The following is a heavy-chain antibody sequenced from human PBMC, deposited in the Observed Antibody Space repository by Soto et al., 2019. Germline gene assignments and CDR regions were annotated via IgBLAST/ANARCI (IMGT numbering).Heavy chain of an antibody. J-gene: IGHJ3*02. CDR1: GGTFSSYA. CDR2: IIPIFGTA. Sequence: ASVKVSCKASGGTFSSYAISWVRQAPGQGLEWMGGIIPIFGTANYAQKFQGRVTITADESTSTAYMELSSLRSEDTAVYYCARVPYYYDSSGYKWPIDIWGQGTMVTVSS. V-gene: IGHV1-69*13. D-gene: IGHD3-22*01. CDR3: ARVPYYYDSSGYKWPIDI.